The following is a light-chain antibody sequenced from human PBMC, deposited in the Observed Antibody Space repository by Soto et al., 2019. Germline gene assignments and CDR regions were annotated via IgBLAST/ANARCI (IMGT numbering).Light chain of an antibody. CDR2: GAS. Sequence: EIVMTQSPVTLSVSPGERATLSCRASHSVSSSYLAWYQQKPGQAPRLLISGASTRATGIPARFSGSGSGTEFTLTISSLQSEDFAVYYCQQYNNWPPITFGQGTRLEIK. J-gene: IGKJ5*01. CDR1: HSVSSSY. V-gene: IGKV3-15*01. CDR3: QQYNNWPPIT.